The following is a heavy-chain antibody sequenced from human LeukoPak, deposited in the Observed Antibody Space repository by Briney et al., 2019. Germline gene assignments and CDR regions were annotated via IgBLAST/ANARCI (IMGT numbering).Heavy chain of an antibody. CDR1: GGSISSYY. J-gene: IGHJ4*02. D-gene: IGHD4-11*01. CDR2: IYYSGST. CDR3: ARGSVIVDY. Sequence: SETLSLTCTVSGGSISSYYWSWIRQPPGKGLEWIGYIYYSGSTNYNPSLKSRVAISVDTSKNQFSLKLSSVTAADTAVYYCARGSVIVDYWGQGTLVTVSS. V-gene: IGHV4-59*01.